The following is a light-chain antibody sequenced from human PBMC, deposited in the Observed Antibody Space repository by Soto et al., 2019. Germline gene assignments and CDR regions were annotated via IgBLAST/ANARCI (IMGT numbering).Light chain of an antibody. CDR1: QSVSSD. J-gene: IGKJ5*01. CDR3: QQRNNWPTIT. CDR2: GAS. V-gene: IGKV3-15*01. Sequence: EIVMTQSPATLSVSPGERATLSCRASQSVSSDLAWYQHKPCQAHRLLIYGASTRASGIPDRFSGSGSGTDFTLTISSLEPEDFAVYYGQQRNNWPTITFCQGTRLEIK.